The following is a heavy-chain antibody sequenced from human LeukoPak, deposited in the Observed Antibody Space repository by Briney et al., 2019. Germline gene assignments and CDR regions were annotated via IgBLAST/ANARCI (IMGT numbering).Heavy chain of an antibody. CDR1: GFTFISYA. CDR2: ISFHGTDS. D-gene: IGHD3-22*01. Sequence: GGSLRLSCAASGFTFISYAIHWVRQAPGKGLEWEAVISFHGTDSFYADSVKGRFTISRDNSKNTLYLQTNSLSADDTAVYYCAKDSRGYYRPIEYWGQGALVTVSS. CDR3: AKDSRGYYRPIEY. J-gene: IGHJ4*02. V-gene: IGHV3-30*04.